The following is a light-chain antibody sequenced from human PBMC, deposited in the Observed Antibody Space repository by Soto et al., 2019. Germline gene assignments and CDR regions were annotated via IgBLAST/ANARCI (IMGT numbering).Light chain of an antibody. V-gene: IGKV3-15*01. J-gene: IGKJ4*01. CDR1: QSVSSN. Sequence: EIVMTQSPATLSVSPGERATLSCRASQSVSSNLAWYQQKPGQAPRLVIYGASTRATGIPARFSGSGSGTEFTLTISSLKSEDFAVYSCQQYNNWHPLTFGGGTKVDIK. CDR3: QQYNNWHPLT. CDR2: GAS.